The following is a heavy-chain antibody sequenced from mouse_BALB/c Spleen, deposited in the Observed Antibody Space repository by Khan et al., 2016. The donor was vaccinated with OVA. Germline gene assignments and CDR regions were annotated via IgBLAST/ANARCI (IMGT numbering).Heavy chain of an antibody. D-gene: IGHD2-1*01. CDR1: GYSITSGYI. CDR2: ISFSGTI. J-gene: IGHJ4*01. V-gene: IGHV3-1*02. Sequence: EVQLQESGPDLVKPSQSLSLTCTVTGYSITSGYIWHWIRQFPGNKLEWMGYISFSGTINYNPSLKSRISITRDPSNNQFFLQLNSVTTEDTTTYYCARDGNYMDDWGQGTSVTVSS. CDR3: ARDGNYMDD.